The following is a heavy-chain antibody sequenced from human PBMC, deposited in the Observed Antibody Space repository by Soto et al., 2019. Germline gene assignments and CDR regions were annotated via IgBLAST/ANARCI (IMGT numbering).Heavy chain of an antibody. CDR2: IYYSGST. Sequence: SETLSLTCTVSGGSISSYYWSWIRQPPGKGLEWIGYIYYSGSTNYNPSLKSRVTISVDTSKNQFSLKLSSVTAADTAVYYCARVGRGIAARHSNWFDPWGQGTQVTVSS. CDR3: ARVGRGIAARHSNWFDP. J-gene: IGHJ5*02. V-gene: IGHV4-59*01. CDR1: GGSISSYY. D-gene: IGHD6-6*01.